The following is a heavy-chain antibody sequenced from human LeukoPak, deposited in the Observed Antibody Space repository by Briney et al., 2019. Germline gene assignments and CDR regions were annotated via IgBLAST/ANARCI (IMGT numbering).Heavy chain of an antibody. J-gene: IGHJ4*02. CDR3: AREVIAGGYFDY. D-gene: IGHD2-21*01. V-gene: IGHV4-4*02. Sequence: SETLSLTCAVSGGSLSSNDWWSWVRQPPGKGLEWIGEIYHSGSANYNPSLKSRVTISVDKSKNQFSLQLTSVTAADTAVYYCAREVIAGGYFDYWGQGTLVTVSS. CDR1: GGSLSSNDW. CDR2: IYHSGSA.